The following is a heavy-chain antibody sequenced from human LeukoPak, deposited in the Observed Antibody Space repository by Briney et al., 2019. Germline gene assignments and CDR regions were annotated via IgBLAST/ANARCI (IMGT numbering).Heavy chain of an antibody. V-gene: IGHV4-4*07. Sequence: SETLSLTCTVSGGSISSHYWSWIRQPAGKGLEWIGRIYTSGSTNYNPSLKSRVTMSVDTSKNQFSLKLSSVTAADTAVYYCARDLGYCTNGVCYTEFGSAFDIWGQGTMVTVSS. J-gene: IGHJ3*02. CDR2: IYTSGST. CDR1: GGSISSHY. D-gene: IGHD2-8*01. CDR3: ARDLGYCTNGVCYTEFGSAFDI.